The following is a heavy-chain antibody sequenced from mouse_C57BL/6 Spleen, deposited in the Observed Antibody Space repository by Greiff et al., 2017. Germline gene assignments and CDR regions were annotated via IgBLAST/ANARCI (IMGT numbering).Heavy chain of an antibody. Sequence: QVQLQQPGTELVKPGASVKLSCKASGYTFTSYWMHWVKQRPGQGLEWIGNINPSNGGTHYNEKFKRKATLTVDKSSSTAYMQLSRLTSEDSAVYDFARDYYGSYFDYWGQGTTRTGSS. J-gene: IGHJ2*01. V-gene: IGHV1-53*01. CDR3: ARDYYGSYFDY. D-gene: IGHD1-1*01. CDR1: GYTFTSYW. CDR2: INPSNGGT.